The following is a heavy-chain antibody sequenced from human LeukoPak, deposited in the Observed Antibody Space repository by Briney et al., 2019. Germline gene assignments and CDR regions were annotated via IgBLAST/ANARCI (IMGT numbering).Heavy chain of an antibody. D-gene: IGHD3-22*01. J-gene: IGHJ4*02. CDR3: ARRADSSGYYLSYYFDY. CDR2: ISSSGSTI. Sequence: PGGSLRLSCAASGFTFSDYYMSWIRQAPGKGLEWVSYISSSGSTIYYADSVKGRFTISGDNAKNSLYLQMNSLRAEDTAVYYCARRADSSGYYLSYYFDYWGQGTLVTVSS. CDR1: GFTFSDYY. V-gene: IGHV3-11*01.